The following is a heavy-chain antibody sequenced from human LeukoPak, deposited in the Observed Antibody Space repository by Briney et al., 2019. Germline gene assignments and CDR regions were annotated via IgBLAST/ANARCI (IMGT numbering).Heavy chain of an antibody. CDR1: GFTVSSNY. CDR3: ASVLLWFGESPTYYMDV. Sequence: GGSLRLSCAASGFTVSSNYMSWVRQAPGKGLEWVSVIYSGGSTYYADSVKGRFTISRDNSKNTLYLQMNSLRAEDTAVYYCASVLLWFGESPTYYMDVWGKGTTVSVSS. CDR2: IYSGGST. J-gene: IGHJ6*03. V-gene: IGHV3-66*02. D-gene: IGHD3-10*01.